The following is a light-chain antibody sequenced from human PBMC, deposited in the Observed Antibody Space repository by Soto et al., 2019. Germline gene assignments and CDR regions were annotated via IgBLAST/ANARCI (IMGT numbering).Light chain of an antibody. CDR3: AAWDDSLNGVV. J-gene: IGLJ2*01. Sequence: QPVLTQPPSASGTPGQRVTISCSGSSSNIGGNPVNWYQQLPGAAPKLLIHSNIQRPSGVPVRFSGSKSGTSASLAISGLQSEAEADYYCAAWDDSLNGVVFGGGTTVTVL. CDR1: SSNIGGNP. CDR2: SNI. V-gene: IGLV1-44*01.